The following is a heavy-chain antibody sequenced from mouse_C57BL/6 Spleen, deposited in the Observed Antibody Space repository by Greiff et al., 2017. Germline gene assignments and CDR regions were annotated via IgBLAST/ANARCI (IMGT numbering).Heavy chain of an antibody. J-gene: IGHJ2*01. V-gene: IGHV1-76*01. Sequence: QVQLQQSGAELVRPGASVKLSCKASGYTFTDYYINWVKQRPGQGLEWIARIYPGSGNTYYNEKFKGKATLTAEKSSSTAYMQLSSLTSEDSAVYFCARGDYDYEEGPYYFDYWGQGTTRTVSS. CDR2: IYPGSGNT. D-gene: IGHD2-4*01. CDR1: GYTFTDYY. CDR3: ARGDYDYEEGPYYFDY.